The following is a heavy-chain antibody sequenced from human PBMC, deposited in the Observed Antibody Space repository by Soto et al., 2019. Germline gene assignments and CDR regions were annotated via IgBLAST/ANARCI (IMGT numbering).Heavy chain of an antibody. CDR2: INPNSGGT. CDR3: ARDIVVVPAATHYYYYYGMDV. J-gene: IGHJ6*02. V-gene: IGHV1-2*04. CDR1: GYTFTGYY. D-gene: IGHD2-2*01. Sequence: VASVKVSCKASGYTFTGYYMHWVRQAPGQGLEWMGWINPNSGGTNYAQKFQGWVTMTRDTSISTAYMELSRLRSDDTAVYYCARDIVVVPAATHYYYYYGMDVWGQGTTVTVSS.